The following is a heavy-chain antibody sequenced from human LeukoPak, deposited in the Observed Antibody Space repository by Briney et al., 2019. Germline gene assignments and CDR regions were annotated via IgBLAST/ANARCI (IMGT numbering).Heavy chain of an antibody. V-gene: IGHV4-30-2*01. D-gene: IGHD3-22*01. CDR3: ARDDLYDSAFDI. CDR2: IYHSGST. CDR1: GGCISSGGYY. Sequence: SETLSLTCTVSGGCISSGGYYWSWIRQPPGKGLEWIGYIYHSGSTYYNPSLKSRVTISVDRSKNQFSLKLSSVTAADTAVYYCARDDLYDSAFDIWGQGTMVTVSS. J-gene: IGHJ3*02.